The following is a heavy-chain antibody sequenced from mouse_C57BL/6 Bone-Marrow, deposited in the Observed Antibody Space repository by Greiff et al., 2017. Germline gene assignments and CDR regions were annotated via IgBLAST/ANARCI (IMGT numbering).Heavy chain of an antibody. D-gene: IGHD4-1*01. V-gene: IGHV1-72*01. CDR1: GYTFTSYW. CDR2: IDPNSGGT. Sequence: QQSCKASGYTFTSYWMHWVKQRPGRGLEWIGRIDPNSGGTKYNEKFKSKATLTVDKPSSTAYMQLSSLTSEDSAVYYCANWVHAMDYWGQGTSVTVSS. J-gene: IGHJ4*01. CDR3: ANWVHAMDY.